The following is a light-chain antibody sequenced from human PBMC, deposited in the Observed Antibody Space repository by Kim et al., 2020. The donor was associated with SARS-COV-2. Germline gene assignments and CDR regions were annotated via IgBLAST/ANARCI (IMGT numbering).Light chain of an antibody. CDR3: QSYDNSLGGFV. Sequence: QSVLTQPPSVSGAPGERVTISCTGGGSNIGAGFGVHWYQQVPGTAPRVLIYLDTNRPSGVPDRFSASKSGTSASLAITGLQAEDEADYYCQSYDNSLGGFVFGSGTKGTVL. CDR2: LDT. V-gene: IGLV1-40*01. CDR1: GSNIGAGFG. J-gene: IGLJ1*01.